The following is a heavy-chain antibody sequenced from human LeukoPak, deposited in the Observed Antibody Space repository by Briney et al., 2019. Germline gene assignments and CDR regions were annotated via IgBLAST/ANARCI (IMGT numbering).Heavy chain of an antibody. CDR1: GFTVTTYH. CDR3: ARVAGTIRIWPQPFGDGMDV. V-gene: IGHV3-53*01. CDR2: IYSGGTT. D-gene: IGHD3-16*01. J-gene: IGHJ6*02. Sequence: GGSLRLSCAASGFTVTTYHMSWVRQAPREGLEWVSVIYSGGTTYYAVSVKGRFTISRDSSKNTLYLQMNSLRAEDTALYYCARVAGTIRIWPQPFGDGMDVWGQGTTVTVSS.